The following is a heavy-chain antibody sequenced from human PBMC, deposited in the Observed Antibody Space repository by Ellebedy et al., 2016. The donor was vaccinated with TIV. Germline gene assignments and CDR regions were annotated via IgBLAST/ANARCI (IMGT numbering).Heavy chain of an antibody. CDR2: IYSGGST. CDR3: ARYCSGGSCYSHAFDI. V-gene: IGHV3-53*01. D-gene: IGHD2-15*01. J-gene: IGHJ3*02. CDR1: GFTVSSNY. Sequence: PGGSLRLSCAASGFTVSSNYMSWVRQAPGKGLEWVSVIYSGGSTYYADSVKGRFTISRDNAKNSLYLQMNSLRAEDTAVYYCARYCSGGSCYSHAFDIWGQGTMVTVSS.